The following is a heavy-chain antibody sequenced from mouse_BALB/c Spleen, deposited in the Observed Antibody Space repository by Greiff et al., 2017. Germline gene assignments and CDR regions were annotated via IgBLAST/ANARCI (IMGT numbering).Heavy chain of an antibody. CDR3: ARSTTATAY. V-gene: IGHV1-54*01. Sequence: VQLQQSGAELVRPGTSVKVSCKASGYAFTNYLIEWVKQRPGQGLEWIGVINPGSGGTNYNEKFKGKATLTADKSSSTAYMQLSSLTSDDSAVYYCARSTTATAYWGQGTLVTVSA. CDR1: GYAFTNYL. CDR2: INPGSGGT. D-gene: IGHD1-2*01. J-gene: IGHJ3*01.